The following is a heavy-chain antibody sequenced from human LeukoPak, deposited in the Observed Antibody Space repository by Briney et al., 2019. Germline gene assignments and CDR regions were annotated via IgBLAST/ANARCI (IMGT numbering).Heavy chain of an antibody. V-gene: IGHV3-7*01. D-gene: IGHD6-19*01. CDR2: IKQDGSEK. J-gene: IGHJ5*01. CDR3: AREFRSGYNSRWFDY. Sequence: GGSLTLSCAASGIILSSYWMSWVRQAPGKGLEWVANIKQDGSEKWYVDSVKGRFTISRDNAKNSLYLQMNSLRVEDTAVHYCAREFRSGYNSRWFDYWGQGTLVTVSS. CDR1: GIILSSYW.